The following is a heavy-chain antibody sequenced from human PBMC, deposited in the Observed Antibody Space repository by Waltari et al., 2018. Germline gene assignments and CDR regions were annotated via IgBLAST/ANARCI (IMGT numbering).Heavy chain of an antibody. CDR2: ISSSSSTI. V-gene: IGHV3-48*04. J-gene: IGHJ4*02. D-gene: IGHD3-10*01. CDR3: ARGRPGAYFDY. Sequence: EVQLVESGGNLVQPGGSLRLSCAASGFTFSSYSMNWVRQAPGKGLEWVSYISSSSSTIYYADFVKGRFTISRDNAKNSLYLQMISLRADDTAVYYCARGRPGAYFDYWGQGTLVTVSS. CDR1: GFTFSSYS.